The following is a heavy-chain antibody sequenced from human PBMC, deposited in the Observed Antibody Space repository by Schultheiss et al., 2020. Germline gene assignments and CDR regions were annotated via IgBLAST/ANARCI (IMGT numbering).Heavy chain of an antibody. CDR2: IWYDGSNK. J-gene: IGHJ6*02. V-gene: IGHV3-33*08. Sequence: GGSLRLSCAASGFTFSSYAMHWVRQAPGKGLEWVAVIWYDGSNKYYADSVKGRFTISRDNSKNTLYLQMNSLRAEDTAVYYCARDTVPNYYYGMDVWGQGTTVTVSS. D-gene: IGHD4-17*01. CDR1: GFTFSSYA. CDR3: ARDTVPNYYYGMDV.